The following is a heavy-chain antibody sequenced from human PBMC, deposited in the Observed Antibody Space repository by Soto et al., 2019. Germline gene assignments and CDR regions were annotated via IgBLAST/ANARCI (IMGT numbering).Heavy chain of an antibody. V-gene: IGHV1-3*01. D-gene: IGHD3-22*01. J-gene: IGHJ5*02. CDR1: GYTFTRYA. CDR2: INAGNDNT. Sequence: GASVKVSCKASGYTFTRYAMQWVRQAPGQRLEWMGWINAGNDNTKYSQKYQGRVTITRDTSASTAYMELSSLRSEDTAVYYCARGVGGIYYDFNWFDPWGQGTLVTVSS. CDR3: ARGVGGIYYDFNWFDP.